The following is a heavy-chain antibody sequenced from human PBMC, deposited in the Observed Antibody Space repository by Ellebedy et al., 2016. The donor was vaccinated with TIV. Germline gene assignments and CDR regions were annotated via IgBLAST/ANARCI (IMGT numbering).Heavy chain of an antibody. V-gene: IGHV2-70*11. J-gene: IGHJ2*01. CDR3: ARILGGDWYFDL. CDR2: IDWDDDK. CDR1: GFSLSTSGVG. Sequence: SGPTLVKPTQTLTLTCTFSGFSLSTSGVGVGWIRQPPGKALEWLARIDWDDDKYYSTSLKTRLTISKDTSKNQVVLTMTNMDPVDTATYYCARILGGDWYFDLWGRGTLVTVSS. D-gene: IGHD1-26*01.